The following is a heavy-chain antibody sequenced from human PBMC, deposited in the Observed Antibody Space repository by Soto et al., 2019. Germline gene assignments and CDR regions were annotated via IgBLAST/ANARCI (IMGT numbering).Heavy chain of an antibody. CDR3: ARGGCSSTSCFYYYYGMDV. CDR1: GGTFSSYA. Sequence: VKVSCKASGGTFSSYAISWVRQAPGQGLEWMGGIIPIFGTANYAQKFQGRVTITADKSTSTAYMELSSLRSEDTAVYYCARGGCSSTSCFYYYYGMDVWGQGTTVTVSS. J-gene: IGHJ6*02. D-gene: IGHD2-2*01. CDR2: IIPIFGTA. V-gene: IGHV1-69*13.